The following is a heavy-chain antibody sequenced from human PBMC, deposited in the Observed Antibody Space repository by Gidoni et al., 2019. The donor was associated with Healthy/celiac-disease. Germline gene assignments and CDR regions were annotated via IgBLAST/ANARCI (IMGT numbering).Heavy chain of an antibody. V-gene: IGHV3-23*01. Sequence: EVQLLESGGGLVQPGGSLRLSCAASGFTFSSYAMSWVRQAPGKGLEWVSAISGSGGSTYYADSVKGRFTISRDNSKNTLYLQMNSLRAEDTAVYYCAKVRIAAAGLLPHYFDYWGQGTLVTVSS. CDR2: ISGSGGST. D-gene: IGHD6-13*01. CDR1: GFTFSSYA. CDR3: AKVRIAAAGLLPHYFDY. J-gene: IGHJ4*02.